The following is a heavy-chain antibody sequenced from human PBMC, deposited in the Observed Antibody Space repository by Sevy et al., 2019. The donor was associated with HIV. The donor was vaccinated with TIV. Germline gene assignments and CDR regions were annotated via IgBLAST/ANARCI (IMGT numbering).Heavy chain of an antibody. Sequence: GGSLRLSCAASGFTFSSYAMSWVRQAPGKGLEWVSAISGSGGSTYYADSVKGRFTFSRDNSKNTLYLQMNSLRAEDTAVYYCAKVGGPEGGYDYWGQGTLVTVSS. CDR2: ISGSGGST. J-gene: IGHJ4*02. V-gene: IGHV3-23*01. CDR1: GFTFSSYA. CDR3: AKVGGPEGGYDY. D-gene: IGHD1-26*01.